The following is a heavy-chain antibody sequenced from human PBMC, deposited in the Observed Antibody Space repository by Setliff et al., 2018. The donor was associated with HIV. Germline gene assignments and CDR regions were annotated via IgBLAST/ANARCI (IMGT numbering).Heavy chain of an antibody. CDR3: ARGRSSGWVDDAFDI. Sequence: GASVKVSCKASGGTFDSHAISWVRQAPGQGLEWMGWISPYNGITDYAQKFQDRVTMTTDRYTTTVYMELRSLTSDDTAVYYCARGRSSGWVDDAFDIWGQGTMVTVSS. D-gene: IGHD6-19*01. J-gene: IGHJ3*02. CDR2: ISPYNGIT. V-gene: IGHV1-18*01. CDR1: GGTFDSHA.